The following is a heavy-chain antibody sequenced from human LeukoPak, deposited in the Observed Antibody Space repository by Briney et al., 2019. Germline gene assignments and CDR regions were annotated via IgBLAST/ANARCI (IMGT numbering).Heavy chain of an antibody. D-gene: IGHD2-15*01. CDR3: ARGYCSGDNCYGDAFDI. CDR2: IYPDDSDT. V-gene: IGHV5-51*01. Sequence: GESLKISCKGSGYSFTSYWIGWVRQMPGKGLEWMGIIYPDDSDTRYSPSFQGQVTISADKSITAAYLQWSSLKASDTAMYYCARGYCSGDNCYGDAFDIWGQGTMVTVSS. J-gene: IGHJ3*02. CDR1: GYSFTSYW.